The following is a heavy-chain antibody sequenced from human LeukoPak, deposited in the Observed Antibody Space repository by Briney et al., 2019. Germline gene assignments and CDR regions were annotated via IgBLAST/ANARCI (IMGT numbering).Heavy chain of an antibody. V-gene: IGHV3-48*04. CDR2: ISTDSSVL. CDR1: GFTVSSNY. D-gene: IGHD3-10*01. CDR3: ARGWDTLVRGVNRRSADYYGMDV. Sequence: PGGSLRLSCAASGFTVSSNYMSWVRQAPGKGLEWVSYISTDSSVLHYADSVKGRFTISRDNAKSSLYLQVDSLRAEDTAIYYCARGWDTLVRGVNRRSADYYGMDVWGQGTTVTVSS. J-gene: IGHJ6*02.